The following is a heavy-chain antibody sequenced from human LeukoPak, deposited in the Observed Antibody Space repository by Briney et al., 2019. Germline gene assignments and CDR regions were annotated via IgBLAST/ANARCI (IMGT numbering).Heavy chain of an antibody. CDR2: MNSDGSIT. CDR1: GFTFSIYW. CDR3: AKVSTVVTHFDY. D-gene: IGHD4-23*01. V-gene: IGHV3-74*01. Sequence: GGSLRLSCAASGFTFSIYWMHWVRQAPGQGLVWVSNMNSDGSITNYADSVKGRFTISRDNAKNTLYLQMNNLGVEDTAVYYCAKVSTVVTHFDYWGQGTLVTVSS. J-gene: IGHJ4*02.